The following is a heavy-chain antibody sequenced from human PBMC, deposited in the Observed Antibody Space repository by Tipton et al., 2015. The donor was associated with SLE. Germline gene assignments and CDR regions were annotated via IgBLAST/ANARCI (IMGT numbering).Heavy chain of an antibody. V-gene: IGHV4-34*01. Sequence: TLSLTCAVYGWSLREYQWSWVRQPPGKGPEWIGGITLGGATDYNPSLKSRVAISVDTSKNHFSLRLTSLTAADTAVYYCARHRYDFWSGYDHWGQGTLVTVSS. J-gene: IGHJ4*02. CDR3: ARHRYDFWSGYDH. CDR2: ITLGGAT. D-gene: IGHD3-3*01. CDR1: GWSLREYQ.